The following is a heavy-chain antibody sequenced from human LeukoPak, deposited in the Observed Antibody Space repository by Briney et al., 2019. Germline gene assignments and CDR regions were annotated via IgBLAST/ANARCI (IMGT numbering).Heavy chain of an antibody. V-gene: IGHV4-61*01. Sequence: SQTLSLTCTVSGGSISSGSYYWSWIRQPPGKGLEYIGYTHYSGSTNYNPSLKSRVTISLDTSGNQFSLKLSSVTAAGTAVYYCASGYCGGACQLGGVDMWGQGTMVTVSS. CDR3: ASGYCGGACQLGGVDM. D-gene: IGHD2-21*02. CDR2: THYSGST. CDR1: GGSISSGSYY. J-gene: IGHJ3*02.